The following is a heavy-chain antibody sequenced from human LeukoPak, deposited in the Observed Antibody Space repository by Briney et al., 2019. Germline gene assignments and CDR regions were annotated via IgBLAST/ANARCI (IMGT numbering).Heavy chain of an antibody. CDR2: INRDGSST. CDR1: GFAFSSSW. CDR3: AKDQVAGSSAPI. Sequence: GGSLRLSCAASGFAFSSSWMHWVRQAPGKGLVWVSRINRDGSSTTYADSVKGRFTISRDNAKSTLFLQMNSLRAEDTAVYYCAKDQVAGSSAPIWGQGTMVTVSS. J-gene: IGHJ3*02. V-gene: IGHV3-74*01. D-gene: IGHD6-19*01.